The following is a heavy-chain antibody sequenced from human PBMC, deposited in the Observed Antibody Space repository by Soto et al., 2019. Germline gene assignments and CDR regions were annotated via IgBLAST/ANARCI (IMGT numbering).Heavy chain of an antibody. CDR2: ISPTSGDT. CDR3: AREMWTRSGPQNFFDY. J-gene: IGHJ4*02. V-gene: IGHV1-18*01. CDR1: GYTFSSYG. D-gene: IGHD6-25*01. Sequence: QVQLVQSEGEVRQPGASVKVSCKASGYTFSSYGIIWVRQAPGQGLEWMGYISPTSGDTRYAPNRQGRVTMPTDTSTTTAYMELRSLTSDDTAVYYCAREMWTRSGPQNFFDYWGLGALVTVSS.